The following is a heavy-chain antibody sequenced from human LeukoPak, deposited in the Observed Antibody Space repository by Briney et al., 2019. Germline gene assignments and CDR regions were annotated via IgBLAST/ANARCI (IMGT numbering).Heavy chain of an antibody. CDR3: ARGWWLQDY. CDR2: ISYIGST. V-gene: IGHV4-59*11. CDR1: GGSISTHY. D-gene: IGHD5-24*01. J-gene: IGHJ4*02. Sequence: SETLSLTCTVSGGSISTHYWSWIRQPPGKGLEWIGYISYIGSTNYNPSLKSRVTISVDTSKNQFSLKLSSVTAADTAVYYCARGWWLQDYWGQGTLVTVSS.